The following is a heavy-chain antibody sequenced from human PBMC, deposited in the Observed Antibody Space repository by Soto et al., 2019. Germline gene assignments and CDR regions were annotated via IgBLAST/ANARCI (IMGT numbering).Heavy chain of an antibody. J-gene: IGHJ4*02. V-gene: IGHV4-31*01. CDR3: ATISPKYCSSTSCYHFDY. Sequence: QVQLQESGPGLVKPSQTLSLTCTVSGGSISSGGYYWSWIRQHPGKGLEWLGSIYYSGITYYNPSLKRQVTMAVDTSKNQLSRKLSSGTAADMAVYYGATISPKYCSSTSCYHFDYWGQGTLVTVSS. CDR1: GGSISSGGYY. CDR2: IYYSGIT. D-gene: IGHD2-2*01.